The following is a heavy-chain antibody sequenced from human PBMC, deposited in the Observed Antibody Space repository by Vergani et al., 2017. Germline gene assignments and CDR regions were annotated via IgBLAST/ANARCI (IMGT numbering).Heavy chain of an antibody. CDR1: GGTFSSYA. V-gene: IGHV1-69*01. J-gene: IGHJ6*03. D-gene: IGHD3-10*02. CDR2: IIPIFGTA. Sequence: QVQLVQSGAEVKKPGSSVKVSCKASGGTFSSYAISWVRQAPGQGLEWMGGIIPIFGTANYAQKFQGRVTITADESTSTAYMELSSLRSEDTAVYYCARAYSVRGVIVPYYYYYMDVWGKGTTVTVS. CDR3: ARAYSVRGVIVPYYYYYMDV.